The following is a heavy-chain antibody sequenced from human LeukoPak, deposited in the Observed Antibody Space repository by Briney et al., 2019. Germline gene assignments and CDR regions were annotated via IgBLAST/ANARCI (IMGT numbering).Heavy chain of an antibody. D-gene: IGHD3-22*01. Sequence: PGGSLRLSCAASGFTLSSYWMTWVRQAPGKGLEWVAYIRQDGSEKYYMDSVKGRFTISRDNAKNPLYLQMNSLRAEDTAVYFCAGHYDSSGYRVDVFDIWGQGTMVTVSS. J-gene: IGHJ3*02. CDR1: GFTLSSYW. CDR3: AGHYDSSGYRVDVFDI. V-gene: IGHV3-7*01. CDR2: IRQDGSEK.